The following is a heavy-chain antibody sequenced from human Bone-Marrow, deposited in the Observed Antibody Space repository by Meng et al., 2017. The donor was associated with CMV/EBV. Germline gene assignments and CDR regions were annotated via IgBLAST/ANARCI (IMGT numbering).Heavy chain of an antibody. J-gene: IGHJ6*02. CDR2: IYYNENT. CDR1: DGSISSSSYY. V-gene: IGHV4-39*07. Sequence: SETLSLTCSVSDGSISSSSYYWGWIRQPPGKGLEWFGNIYYNENTYYNASLKSRVTISVYTSKNQFSLKLSSVTAADTAVYYCARVPRTPSYYYGMDVWGQGTTVTVSS. CDR3: ARVPRTPSYYYGMDV.